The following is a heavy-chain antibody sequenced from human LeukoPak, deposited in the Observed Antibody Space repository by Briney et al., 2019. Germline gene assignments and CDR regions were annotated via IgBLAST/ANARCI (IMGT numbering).Heavy chain of an antibody. D-gene: IGHD3-10*01. V-gene: IGHV1-18*01. CDR1: GYTFINYG. J-gene: IGHJ4*02. CDR2: LSAYNGNT. Sequence: ASVKVSCKNSGYTFINYGISWVRQAPAQGLEWMGWLSAYNGNTNVAQKVQGRVTMTTDTSTSTAYMELRSLRSDDTAVYYCARLYYYGSGSYYNLDYWGQGTLVTVSP. CDR3: ARLYYYGSGSYYNLDY.